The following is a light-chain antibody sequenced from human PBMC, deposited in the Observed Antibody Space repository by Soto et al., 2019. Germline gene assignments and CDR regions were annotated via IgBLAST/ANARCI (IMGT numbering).Light chain of an antibody. CDR3: QQYDNWPRT. V-gene: IGKV3-15*01. Sequence: EIVMTQSPATLSVSPGERATLSCRASQSVSNNLAWYQQKPGQAPRLLIYGASTRATGIPARFSGSGSGTEFTLTISSLQPEDFAVYYCQQYDNWPRTFGQGTKVEIK. CDR2: GAS. CDR1: QSVSNN. J-gene: IGKJ1*01.